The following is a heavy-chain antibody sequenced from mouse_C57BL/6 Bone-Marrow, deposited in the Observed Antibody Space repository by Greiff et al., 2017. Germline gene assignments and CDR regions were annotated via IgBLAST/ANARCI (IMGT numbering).Heavy chain of an antibody. Sequence: DVQLQESGPGLVKPSQSLSLTCSVTGYSITSGYYWNWIRQFPGNKLEWMGYISYDGSNNYNPSLKNRISITRDTSKNQFFLKLNSVTTEDTATYYCARLYGRGDYWGQGTSVTVSS. D-gene: IGHD1-1*01. J-gene: IGHJ4*01. V-gene: IGHV3-6*01. CDR3: ARLYGRGDY. CDR2: ISYDGSN. CDR1: GYSITSGYY.